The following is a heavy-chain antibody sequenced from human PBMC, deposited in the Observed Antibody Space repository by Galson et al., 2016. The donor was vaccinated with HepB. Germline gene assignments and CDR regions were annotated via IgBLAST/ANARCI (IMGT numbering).Heavy chain of an antibody. J-gene: IGHJ3*02. D-gene: IGHD1-1*01. CDR3: ARDSRNDVALDI. CDR1: GGSTSSNNW. Sequence: SETLSLTCDVSGGSTSSNNWWNWVRQTPGKGLEWIGEILHSGSTSYNPSLRSRVSMSIDTSKNQFSLKLSPVTAADTAVYFCARDSRNDVALDIWGQGTMVTVSS. V-gene: IGHV4-4*02. CDR2: ILHSGST.